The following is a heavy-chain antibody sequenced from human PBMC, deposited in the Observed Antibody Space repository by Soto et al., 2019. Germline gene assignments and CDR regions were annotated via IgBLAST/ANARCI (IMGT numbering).Heavy chain of an antibody. CDR1: GGSFSGYY. J-gene: IGHJ3*02. D-gene: IGHD2-21*01. V-gene: IGHV4-34*01. CDR2: INHSGST. CDR3: ARPVWRARGAFDI. Sequence: SETLSLTCAVYGGSFSGYYWSWIRQPPGKGLEWIGEINHSGSTNYNPSLKSRVTISVDTSKNQFSLKLSSVTAADTAVYYCARPVWRARGAFDIWGQGTMVTVSS.